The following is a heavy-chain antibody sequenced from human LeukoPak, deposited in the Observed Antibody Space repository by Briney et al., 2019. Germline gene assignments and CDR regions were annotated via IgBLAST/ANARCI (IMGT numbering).Heavy chain of an antibody. CDR2: INHSGST. D-gene: IGHD2-21*02. CDR1: GGSFSGYY. V-gene: IGHV4-34*01. CDR3: ARRPQCRVTGVEY. J-gene: IGHJ4*02. Sequence: PSETLSLTCAVYGGSFSGYYWSWIRQPPGKGLEWIGEINHSGSTNYNPSLKSRVTISVDTSKNQFSLKLSSVTAADTAVYYCARRPQCRVTGVEYWGQGTLVTVSS.